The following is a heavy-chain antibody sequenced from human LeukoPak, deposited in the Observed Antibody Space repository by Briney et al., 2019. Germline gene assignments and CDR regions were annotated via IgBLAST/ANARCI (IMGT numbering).Heavy chain of an antibody. CDR2: IYYSGST. Sequence: SETLSLTCTVSGGSISSSSYYWGWIRQPPGKGLEWIGSIYYSGSTYYNPSLKSRVTISVDTSKSQFSLKLSSVTAADTAVYYCARFAGDSSGFGYYYYYYYMDVWGKGTTVTISS. CDR3: ARFAGDSSGFGYYYYYYYMDV. D-gene: IGHD3-22*01. V-gene: IGHV4-39*01. CDR1: GGSISSSSYY. J-gene: IGHJ6*03.